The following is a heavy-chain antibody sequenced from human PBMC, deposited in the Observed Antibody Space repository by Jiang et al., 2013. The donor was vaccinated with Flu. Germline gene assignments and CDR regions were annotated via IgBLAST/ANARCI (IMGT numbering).Heavy chain of an antibody. CDR2: IHSPGHT. CDR3: ARHSLVRGPTWFVP. Sequence: GSGLVKPSETLSLTCSVSGGSLSGAYWSWIRQPPGKGLEWLGRIHSPGHTSYNPSLKSRVSLSVDTSKNEVSLELTSVTAADTAVYYCARHSLVRGPTWFVPWGQGTLVTVSS. CDR1: GGSLSGAY. J-gene: IGHJ5*02. D-gene: IGHD3-10*01. V-gene: IGHV4-59*08.